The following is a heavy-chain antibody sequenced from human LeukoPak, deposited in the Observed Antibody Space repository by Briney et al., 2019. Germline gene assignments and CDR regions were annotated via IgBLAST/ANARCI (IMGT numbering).Heavy chain of an antibody. Sequence: GGSLRLSCAASGFTFSSYSMNWVRQAPGKGLEWVSSISSSSSYIYYADSVKGRSTISGDNAKNSLYLQMNSLRAEDTAVYYCARDLEYSYAPIWGQGTLVTVSS. CDR1: GFTFSSYS. CDR3: ARDLEYSYAPI. J-gene: IGHJ4*02. V-gene: IGHV3-21*01. CDR2: ISSSSSYI. D-gene: IGHD5-18*01.